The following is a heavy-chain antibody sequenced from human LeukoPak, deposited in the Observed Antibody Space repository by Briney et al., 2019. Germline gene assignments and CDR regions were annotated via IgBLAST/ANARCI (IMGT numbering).Heavy chain of an antibody. V-gene: IGHV4-30-2*03. CDR3: ARLAVLDYGSGSSIWGGFDY. Sequence: PSETLSLTCSVSGGSINSGGYSWSWIRQPPGKGLEWIGYIYYSGSTYYNPSLKSRVTISVDTSKNQSSLKLSSVTAADTAVYYCARLAVLDYGSGSSIWGGFDYWGQGTLVTVSS. J-gene: IGHJ4*02. D-gene: IGHD3-10*01. CDR1: GGSINSGGYS. CDR2: IYYSGST.